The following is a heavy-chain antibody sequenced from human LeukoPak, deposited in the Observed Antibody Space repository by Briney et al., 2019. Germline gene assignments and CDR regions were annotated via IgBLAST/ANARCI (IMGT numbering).Heavy chain of an antibody. Sequence: PGGSLRLSCAASGLTFSSYGMHWVRQAPGKGLEWVAVIWYDGSPKYYANSVKGRFTISRDNSKNTLYLQMNSLRVDDTAMFYCARLSRDMSSSFDFWGQGTLVTVSS. V-gene: IGHV3-33*01. D-gene: IGHD2-15*01. CDR3: ARLSRDMSSSFDF. CDR2: IWYDGSPK. J-gene: IGHJ4*02. CDR1: GLTFSSYG.